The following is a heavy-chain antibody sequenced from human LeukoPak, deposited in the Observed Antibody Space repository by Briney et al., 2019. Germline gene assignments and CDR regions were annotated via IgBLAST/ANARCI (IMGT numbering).Heavy chain of an antibody. J-gene: IGHJ4*02. CDR3: ARRGIAVAAHPDY. V-gene: IGHV5-51*01. Sequence: GESLKISCKGSGYSFTSYWIGWVRQMPGKGLEWMGIIYPGDSDTRCSPSFQGQVTISADKSISTAYLQWSSLKASDTAMYYCARRGIAVAAHPDYWGQGTLVTVSS. D-gene: IGHD6-19*01. CDR1: GYSFTSYW. CDR2: IYPGDSDT.